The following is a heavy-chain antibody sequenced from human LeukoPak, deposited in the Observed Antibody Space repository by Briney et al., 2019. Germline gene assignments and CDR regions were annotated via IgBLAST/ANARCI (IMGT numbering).Heavy chain of an antibody. CDR1: GGSISGHY. Sequence: SETLSLTCSVSGGSISGHYWTWIRQPPGKGLEWIGQIHYTGKPDYNPSLKSRITISVDTSKNQVSLQVSSVTAADLAIYYCARFGVDYDMDVWGHGTTVTVFS. J-gene: IGHJ6*02. CDR3: ARFGVDYDMDV. CDR2: IHYTGKP. D-gene: IGHD3-16*01. V-gene: IGHV4-59*11.